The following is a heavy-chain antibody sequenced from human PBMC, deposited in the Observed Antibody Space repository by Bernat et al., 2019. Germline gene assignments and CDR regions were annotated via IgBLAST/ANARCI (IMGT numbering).Heavy chain of an antibody. CDR2: INWSATTI. Sequence: EVQLVESVGGLVQPGGSLRLSCVVSGFNLNNYEMNWVRQAPGKGVEWVSYINWSATTIYYEDSVRSRFTISRDNAKNSLYLQMDSLRAEDTALYYGTRGSISVTGDGFDLWGQGTMVTVSS. D-gene: IGHD6-19*01. CDR1: GFNLNNYE. J-gene: IGHJ3*01. CDR3: TRGSISVTGDGFDL. V-gene: IGHV3-48*03.